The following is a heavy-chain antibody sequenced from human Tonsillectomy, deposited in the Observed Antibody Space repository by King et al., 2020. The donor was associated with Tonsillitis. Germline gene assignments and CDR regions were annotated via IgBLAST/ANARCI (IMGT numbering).Heavy chain of an antibody. CDR3: ARVLTYSWQPLPLYYYGMDV. V-gene: IGHV3-30*04. J-gene: IGHJ6*02. CDR2: ISYDGSNK. Sequence: VQLVESGGGVVQPGRSLRLSCAASGFTFSSYAMHWVRQAPGKGLEWVAVISYDGSNKYYADSVKGRFTISRDNSKNTLYLQMNSLRAEDTAVYYCARVLTYSWQPLPLYYYGMDVWGQGTTVTVSS. D-gene: IGHD2-21*01. CDR1: GFTFSSYA.